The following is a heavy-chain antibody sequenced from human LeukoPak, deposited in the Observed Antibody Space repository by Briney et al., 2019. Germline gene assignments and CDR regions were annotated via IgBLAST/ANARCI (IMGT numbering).Heavy chain of an antibody. Sequence: PSETLSLTCTVSGGSISSSSYYWGWIRQPPGKGLEWIGSIYYSGSTYYNPSLKSRVTISVDTSKNQFSLKLSSVTAADTAVYYCARGTMQPVGSIDYWGQGTLVTVSS. J-gene: IGHJ4*02. V-gene: IGHV4-39*07. CDR2: IYYSGST. D-gene: IGHD1-26*01. CDR1: GGSISSSSYY. CDR3: ARGTMQPVGSIDY.